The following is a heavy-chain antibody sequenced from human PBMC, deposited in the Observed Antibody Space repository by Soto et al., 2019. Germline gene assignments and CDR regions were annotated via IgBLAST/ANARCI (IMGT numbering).Heavy chain of an antibody. CDR2: IGRRSDI. J-gene: IGHJ6*02. Sequence: GGSLRLSCEASGFSFSSYSMHWVRQAPGKGLEWVSSIGRRSDIYYADSVKGRFTISRGNAKNSVSLQMNSLRDEDTAVYYCAREETAWPLAYGLDVWGQGTTVTVSS. CDR3: AREETAWPLAYGLDV. V-gene: IGHV3-21*01. CDR1: GFSFSSYS. D-gene: IGHD2-21*02.